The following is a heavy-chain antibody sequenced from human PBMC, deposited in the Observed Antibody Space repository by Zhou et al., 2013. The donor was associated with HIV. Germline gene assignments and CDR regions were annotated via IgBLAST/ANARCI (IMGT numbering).Heavy chain of an antibody. CDR1: GGSVSSYY. CDR2: IYTSGST. Sequence: QVQLQESGPGLVKPSETLSLTCTVSGGSVSSYYWSWIRQPPGKGLEWIGYIYTSGSTNYNPSLKSRVTISVDTSKNQFSLKLSSVTAADTAVYYCASGAGWYYFDYWGQGTLVTVSS. CDR3: ASGAGWYYFDY. J-gene: IGHJ4*02. D-gene: IGHD2-15*01. V-gene: IGHV4-4*09.